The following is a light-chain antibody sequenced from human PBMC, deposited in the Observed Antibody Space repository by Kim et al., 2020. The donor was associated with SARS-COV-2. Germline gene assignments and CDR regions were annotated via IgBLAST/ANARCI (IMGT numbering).Light chain of an antibody. Sequence: PGERATLSCRASQSVSSQLAWYQQKPGQAPRLLIYDASKRATGIPARFSGSGSGTDFTLTISSLEPEDFAVYYCQQRRNWPPEITFGPGTKVDIK. CDR3: QQRRNWPPEIT. V-gene: IGKV3-11*01. CDR2: DAS. J-gene: IGKJ3*01. CDR1: QSVSSQ.